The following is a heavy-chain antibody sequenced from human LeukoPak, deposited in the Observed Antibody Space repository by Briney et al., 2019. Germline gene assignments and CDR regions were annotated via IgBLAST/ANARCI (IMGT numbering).Heavy chain of an antibody. CDR2: INAGNGNT. Sequence: ASVKVSCKASGYTFTSYAMHWVRQAPGQRLEWMGWINAGNGNTKYSQKFQGRVTITRDTSASTAYMELSSLRSEDTAVYYCARDGIAYCGGDCYSDAFDIWDQGTMVTVSS. V-gene: IGHV1-3*01. J-gene: IGHJ3*02. D-gene: IGHD2-21*02. CDR1: GYTFTSYA. CDR3: ARDGIAYCGGDCYSDAFDI.